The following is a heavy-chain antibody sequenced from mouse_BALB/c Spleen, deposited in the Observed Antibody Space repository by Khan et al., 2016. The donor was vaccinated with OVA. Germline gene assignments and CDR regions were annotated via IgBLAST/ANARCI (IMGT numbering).Heavy chain of an antibody. D-gene: IGHD1-1*01. CDR1: GYTFINYW. CDR3: ARRGLRWDFDY. J-gene: IGHJ2*01. V-gene: IGHV1-7*01. Sequence: QVQLQQPGAELAKPGASVKMSCKASGYTFINYWILWVKQRPGQGLEWIGYINPRTGYTEYNQNFKDKATLTADKSSSTAYMQLSSLTSEDSAVYYCARRGLRWDFDYWGQGTTLTVSS. CDR2: INPRTGYT.